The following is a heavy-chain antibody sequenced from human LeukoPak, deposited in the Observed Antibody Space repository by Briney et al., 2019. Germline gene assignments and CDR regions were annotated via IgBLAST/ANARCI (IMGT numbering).Heavy chain of an antibody. Sequence: GGSLRLXCAASGFTFSGSAMHWVRQASGKGLESVGRIRSKANSYATAYAASVKGRFTISRDDSKNTAYLQMNSLKTEDTAVYYCTEPGYSTRQTHYWGQGTLVTVSS. J-gene: IGHJ4*02. V-gene: IGHV3-73*01. CDR2: IRSKANSYAT. D-gene: IGHD6-13*01. CDR1: GFTFSGSA. CDR3: TEPGYSTRQTHY.